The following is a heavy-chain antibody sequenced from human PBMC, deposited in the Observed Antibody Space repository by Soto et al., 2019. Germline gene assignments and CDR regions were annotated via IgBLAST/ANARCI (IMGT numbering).Heavy chain of an antibody. CDR3: ASYYYDCSGYRRVY. CDR2: IIPIFGTA. Sequence: QVQLVQSGAEVKKPGSSVKVSCKASGGTFSSYAISWVRQTPGQGLEWMGGIIPIFGTANYAQKFQGRVTITADQSTSTAYMELSSLRFDDTAVYYCASYYYDCSGYRRVYWGQGILVTVSS. J-gene: IGHJ4*02. CDR1: GGTFSSYA. V-gene: IGHV1-69*19. D-gene: IGHD3-22*01.